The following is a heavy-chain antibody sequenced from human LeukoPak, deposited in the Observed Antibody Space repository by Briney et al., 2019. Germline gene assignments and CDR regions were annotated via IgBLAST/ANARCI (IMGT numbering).Heavy chain of an antibody. Sequence: GGSLRLSCAASGFTFSSYWMSWVRQAPGKGLEWVANIKQDGSEKYYADSVKGRFTISRDNAKNSLYLQMNSLRAEDTAVYYCARNIGFGVYYYYMDVWGKGTTVTVSS. CDR1: GFTFSSYW. V-gene: IGHV3-7*01. D-gene: IGHD3-10*01. CDR2: IKQDGSEK. CDR3: ARNIGFGVYYYYMDV. J-gene: IGHJ6*03.